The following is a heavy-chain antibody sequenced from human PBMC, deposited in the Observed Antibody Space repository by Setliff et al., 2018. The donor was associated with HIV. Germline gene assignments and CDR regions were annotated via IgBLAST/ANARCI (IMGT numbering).Heavy chain of an antibody. CDR3: ASTASGWFDAFDI. D-gene: IGHD6-19*01. V-gene: IGHV4-59*01. CDR2: IYYSGST. Sequence: SETLSLTCTVSGGSISSYYWSWIRQPPGKGLEWIGYIYYSGSTNYNPSLKSRVTISVDTSKNQFSLKLSSVTAADTAVYYCASTASGWFDAFDIWGQGTMVTVSS. CDR1: GGSISSYY. J-gene: IGHJ3*02.